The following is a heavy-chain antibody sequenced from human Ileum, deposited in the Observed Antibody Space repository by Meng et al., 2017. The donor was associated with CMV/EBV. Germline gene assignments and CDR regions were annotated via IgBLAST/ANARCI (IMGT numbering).Heavy chain of an antibody. J-gene: IGHJ5*02. CDR1: GFTFISYA. CDR3: ARDSIAAAGWFDP. V-gene: IGHV3-30-3*01. D-gene: IGHD6-13*01. CDR2: ISYDGSNK. Sequence: ASGFTFISYAMHWVRQAPGKGLEWVAVISYDGSNKYYADSVKGRFTISRDNSKNTLYLQMNSLRAEDTAVYYCARDSIAAAGWFDPWGQGTLVTVSS.